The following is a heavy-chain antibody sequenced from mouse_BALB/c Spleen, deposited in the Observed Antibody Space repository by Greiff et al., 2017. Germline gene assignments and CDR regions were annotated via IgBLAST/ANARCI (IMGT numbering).Heavy chain of an antibody. V-gene: IGHV2-9*02. D-gene: IGHD4-1*02. CDR1: GFSLTSYG. Sequence: VMLVESGPGLVAPSQSLSITCTVSGFSLTSYGVHWVRQPPGKGLEWLGVIWAGGSTNYNSALMSRLSISKDNSTSQVFLKMNSLQTDDTAMYYCARGGTNWSWFAYWGQGTLVTVSA. J-gene: IGHJ3*01. CDR3: ARGGTNWSWFAY. CDR2: IWAGGST.